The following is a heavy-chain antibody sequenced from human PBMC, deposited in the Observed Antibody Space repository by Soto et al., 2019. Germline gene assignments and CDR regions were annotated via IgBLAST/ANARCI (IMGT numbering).Heavy chain of an antibody. V-gene: IGHV4-31*03. Sequence: SETLSLTCTVSGGSISSGGYYWSWIRQHPGKGLEWIGYIYYSGSTYYNPSLKSRVTISVDTSKNQFSLKLSSVTAADTAVYYFARDRYWNSSFNYYYYMDVWGKGTTVTVSS. CDR2: IYYSGST. CDR1: GGSISSGGYY. CDR3: ARDRYWNSSFNYYYYMDV. J-gene: IGHJ6*03. D-gene: IGHD1-1*01.